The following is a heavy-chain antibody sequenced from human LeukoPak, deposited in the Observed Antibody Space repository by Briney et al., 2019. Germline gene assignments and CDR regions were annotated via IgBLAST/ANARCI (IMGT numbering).Heavy chain of an antibody. D-gene: IGHD3-3*01. J-gene: IGHJ4*02. CDR1: GGTFISYA. V-gene: IGHV1-69*05. CDR2: IIPIFGTA. Sequence: ASVKVSCKASGGTFISYAISWVRQAPGQGLEWMGRIIPIFGTANYAQKFQGRVTITTDESTSTAYMELSSLRSEDTAVYYCARGYYDFWSGYFLDYWGQGTLLTVSS. CDR3: ARGYYDFWSGYFLDY.